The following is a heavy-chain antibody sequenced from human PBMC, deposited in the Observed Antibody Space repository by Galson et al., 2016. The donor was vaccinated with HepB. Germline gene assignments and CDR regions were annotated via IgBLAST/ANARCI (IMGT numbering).Heavy chain of an antibody. V-gene: IGHV3-11*01. CDR2: ISSSGSTI. D-gene: IGHD3-22*01. CDR1: GFTFSDYY. J-gene: IGHJ2*01. CDR3: ARSVVATIYYYDSSGYAGLVY. Sequence: SLRLSCAASGFTFSDYYMSWIRQAPGKGLEWVSYISSSGSTIYYADSVKGRFTISRDNAKNSLHLQMNSLRAEDTAVYYCARSVVATIYYYDSSGYAGLVYWGRGTLVTVSS.